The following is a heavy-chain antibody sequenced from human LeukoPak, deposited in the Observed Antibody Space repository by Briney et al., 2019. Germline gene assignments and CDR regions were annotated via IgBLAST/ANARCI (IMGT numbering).Heavy chain of an antibody. Sequence: PSETLSLTCAVYGGSFSGYYWSWIRQPPGKGLEWIGEINHSGSTNYNPSLKSRVTISVDTSKNQFSLKLSSVTAADTAVYYCARGGRQWLVHYFDYWGQGTLVTVSS. CDR2: INHSGST. J-gene: IGHJ4*02. CDR3: ARGGRQWLVHYFDY. D-gene: IGHD6-19*01. CDR1: GGSFSGYY. V-gene: IGHV4-34*01.